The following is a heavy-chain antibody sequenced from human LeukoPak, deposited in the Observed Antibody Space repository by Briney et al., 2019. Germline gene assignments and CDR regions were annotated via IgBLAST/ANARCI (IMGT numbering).Heavy chain of an antibody. CDR1: GFTFNNYA. D-gene: IGHD3-22*01. CDR2: ITGGGRTT. J-gene: IGHJ4*02. Sequence: TGGSLRLSCAASGFTFNNYAMRWVRQAPGKGLEWVSAITGGGRTTYYADSVKGRFTISRDNSKNTLYVHMNSLRAEDSAVYYCAAYYYDSSGYTEYWGQGALVTVSS. CDR3: AAYYYDSSGYTEY. V-gene: IGHV3-23*01.